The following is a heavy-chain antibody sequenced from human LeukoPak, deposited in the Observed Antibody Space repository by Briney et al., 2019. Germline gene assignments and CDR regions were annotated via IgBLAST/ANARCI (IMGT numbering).Heavy chain of an antibody. J-gene: IGHJ4*02. D-gene: IGHD3-16*01. V-gene: IGHV3-49*03. CDR2: IRSKAFGGTT. Sequence: GGSLRLSCTASGFTFGDYAVTWFRQAPGKGLEWVGFIRSKAFGGTTEYAASVEGRFTISRDDSKTIAYLQMNSLKTEDTAVYYCTRDPGGGVALDYWGQGTLVTVSS. CDR1: GFTFGDYA. CDR3: TRDPGGGVALDY.